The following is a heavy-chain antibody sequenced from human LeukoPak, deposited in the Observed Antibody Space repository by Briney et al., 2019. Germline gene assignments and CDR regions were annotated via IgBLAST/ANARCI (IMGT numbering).Heavy chain of an antibody. CDR3: ARDLGIAAAGTSSD. J-gene: IGHJ4*02. CDR2: ISSSSSYI. V-gene: IGHV3-21*01. CDR1: GFTFSSYS. Sequence: GGSPRLSCAASGFTFSSYSMNWVRQAPGKGLEWVSSISSSSSYIYYADSVKGRFTISRDNAKNSLYLQMNSLRAEDTAVYYCARDLGIAAAGTSSDWGQGTLVTVSS. D-gene: IGHD6-13*01.